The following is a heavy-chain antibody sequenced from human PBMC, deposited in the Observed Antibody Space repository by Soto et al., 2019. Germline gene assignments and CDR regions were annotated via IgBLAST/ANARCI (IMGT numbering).Heavy chain of an antibody. Sequence: EVQLVETGGGLIQPGGSLRLACAASVFTVSSNYMSWVRQAPGKGMAWVAVIYRVGSTYYADSVKGRFTISRDNSNSTLYRQMNSLRAEDTAVYYFARASAVAGGGMIDYCCQGTLVTVSS. CDR2: IYRVGST. CDR1: VFTVSSNY. J-gene: IGHJ4*02. CDR3: ARASAVAGGGMIDY. V-gene: IGHV3-53*02. D-gene: IGHD6-19*01.